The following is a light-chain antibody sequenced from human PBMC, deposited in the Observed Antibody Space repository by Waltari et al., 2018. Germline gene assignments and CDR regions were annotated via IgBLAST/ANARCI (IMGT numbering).Light chain of an antibody. CDR2: DVN. CDR3: ASFASGTTVV. Sequence: QSALTQPASVSGSPGQSITISCSGASRDVGGHDHVSWYQQHPGKVPKLILYDVNKWPSGLFNRFSGSKSGNTASLTISGLQAEDEADYYCASFASGTTVVFGGGTKVTVL. J-gene: IGLJ3*02. CDR1: SRDVGGHDH. V-gene: IGLV2-14*01.